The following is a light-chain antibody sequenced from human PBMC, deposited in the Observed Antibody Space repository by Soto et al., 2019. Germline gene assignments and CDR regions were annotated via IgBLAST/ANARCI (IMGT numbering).Light chain of an antibody. CDR1: QSISSY. CDR2: DAS. V-gene: IGKV3-11*01. Sequence: EIVLTQSPATLSLYPGERATLSCRASQSISSYLAWYQQKPGQAPRLLIYDASESATGIPARFSGSGSRTDFTLTISSLEPQDFAVYYCQERTDWPIPFGGGTKVDIK. CDR3: QERTDWPIP. J-gene: IGKJ4*01.